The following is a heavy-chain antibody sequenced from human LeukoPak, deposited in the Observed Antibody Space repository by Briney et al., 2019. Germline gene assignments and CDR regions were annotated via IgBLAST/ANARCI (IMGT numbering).Heavy chain of an antibody. Sequence: SQTLSLTCTVSGGSISSGSYYWSWIRQPAGKGLEWIGRIYTSGSTNYNPSLKSRVTISVDTSKNQFSLKLSSVTAADTAVYYCAREGALRYFDWLGDFDPWGQGTLVTVS. J-gene: IGHJ5*02. CDR3: AREGALRYFDWLGDFDP. CDR1: GGSISSGSYY. CDR2: IYTSGST. D-gene: IGHD3-9*01. V-gene: IGHV4-61*02.